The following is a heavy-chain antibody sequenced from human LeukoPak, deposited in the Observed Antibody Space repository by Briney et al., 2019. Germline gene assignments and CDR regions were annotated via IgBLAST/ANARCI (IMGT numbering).Heavy chain of an antibody. V-gene: IGHV3-74*01. D-gene: IGHD2-15*01. CDR1: GFTFNSYW. Sequence: QPGGSLRLSCAASGFTFNSYWMHWVRQAPEKGLVWVSRINSDESRTAYADSVKGRFSISRDNAKNTLYLQMNGLRAEDTAVYYCARAPPYCSGGACYFDYWGQGTLVTVSS. CDR2: INSDESRT. CDR3: ARAPPYCSGGACYFDY. J-gene: IGHJ4*02.